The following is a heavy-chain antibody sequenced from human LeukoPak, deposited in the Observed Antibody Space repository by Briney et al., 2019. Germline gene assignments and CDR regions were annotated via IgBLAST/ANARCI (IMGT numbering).Heavy chain of an antibody. V-gene: IGHV3-53*01. D-gene: IGHD1-26*01. CDR3: ARDRYSGSYFDY. Sequence: GGSLRLSCAASGFTVSSNYMSWVRQAPGKGLEWVSVIYSGGSTYYADSVKGRFTISRDNSKNTLYLQMYSLRAEDTAVYYCARDRYSGSYFDYWGQGTLVTVSS. CDR2: IYSGGST. CDR1: GFTVSSNY. J-gene: IGHJ4*02.